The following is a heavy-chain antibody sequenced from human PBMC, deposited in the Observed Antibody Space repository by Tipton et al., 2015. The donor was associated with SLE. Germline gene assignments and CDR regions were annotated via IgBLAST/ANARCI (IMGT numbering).Heavy chain of an antibody. V-gene: IGHV4-38-2*02. CDR2: INHSGST. CDR3: ARVRGGYCSGGSCYPVFDY. CDR1: GYSISSGYY. D-gene: IGHD2-15*01. J-gene: IGHJ4*02. Sequence: TLSLTCTVSGYSISSGYYWGWIRQPPGKGLEWIGEINHSGSTNYNPSLNSRVTISVDTPKNQFSLKLSSVTAADTAVYYCARVRGGYCSGGSCYPVFDYWGQGTLVTVSS.